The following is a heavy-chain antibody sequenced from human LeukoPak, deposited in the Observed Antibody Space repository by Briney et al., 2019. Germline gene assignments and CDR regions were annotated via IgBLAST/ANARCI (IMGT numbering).Heavy chain of an antibody. CDR1: GYTFTGNF. V-gene: IGHV1-2*02. CDR3: ARGGIEVPAFDI. CDR2: INPKSGAT. D-gene: IGHD1-26*01. J-gene: IGHJ3*02. Sequence: ASVKVSCKASGYTFTGNFIHWVRQAPGQGLEWVELINPKSGATTYAQRFQGRLTLTRDTSISTAFMELDTLGSDDTAVYYCARGGIEVPAFDIWGRGTMVTVSS.